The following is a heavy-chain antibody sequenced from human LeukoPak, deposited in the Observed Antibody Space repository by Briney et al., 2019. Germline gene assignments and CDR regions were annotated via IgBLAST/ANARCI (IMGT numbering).Heavy chain of an antibody. V-gene: IGHV4-38-2*02. CDR2: IYHSGST. CDR3: ARSPNGHFDY. Sequence: SETLSLTCTVSGYSISSGYYWGWIRQPPGKGLEWIGSIYHSGSTYYNPSLKSRVTISVDTSKNQFSLKLSSVTAADTAVYYCARSPNGHFDYWGQGTLVTVSS. J-gene: IGHJ4*02. D-gene: IGHD2-8*01. CDR1: GYSISSGYY.